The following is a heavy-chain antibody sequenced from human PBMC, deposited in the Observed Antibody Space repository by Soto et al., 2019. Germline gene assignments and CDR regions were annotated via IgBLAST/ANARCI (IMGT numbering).Heavy chain of an antibody. Sequence: RSLTCPVSGDSVRSGNYYWSWIRQPPGKGLDWIGYVFYSGSTNYNPSLKSRVSIAVDTSKNQFSLKLSSVTAADTAVYYCARVSGDDPSSLYFECWGEGTLVTVSS. V-gene: IGHV4-61*01. D-gene: IGHD7-27*01. J-gene: IGHJ4*02. CDR2: VFYSGST. CDR1: GDSVRSGNYY. CDR3: ARVSGDDPSSLYFEC.